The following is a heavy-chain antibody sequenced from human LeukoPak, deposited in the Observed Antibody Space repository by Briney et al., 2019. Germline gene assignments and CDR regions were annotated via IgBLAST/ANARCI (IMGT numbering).Heavy chain of an antibody. CDR1: GGSISSYY. CDR3: ARAHNPSLRTHYYGMDV. V-gene: IGHV4-59*08. D-gene: IGHD4-17*01. Sequence: SETLSLTCTVSGGSISSYYWSWIRQPPGKGLEWIGYIYYSGSTNYNPSLKSRVTISVDTSKNQFSLKLSSVTAADTAVYYCARAHNPSLRTHYYGMDVWGQGTTVTVSS. J-gene: IGHJ6*02. CDR2: IYYSGST.